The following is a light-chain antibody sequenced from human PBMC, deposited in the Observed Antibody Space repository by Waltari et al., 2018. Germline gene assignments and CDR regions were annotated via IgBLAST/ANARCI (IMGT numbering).Light chain of an antibody. CDR2: DTA. CDR1: HSVNSK. V-gene: IGKV3-15*01. J-gene: IGKJ4*01. CDR3: QQYNEWPPLT. Sequence: EIVMTQSPATLSVSPGDSVPLACRASHSVNSKVAWYQQKPGQPPRLLIFDTATRATDIPARFSGRGSGTEFTLTITSLQSDDFAVYYCQQYNEWPPLTFGGGTKLDIK.